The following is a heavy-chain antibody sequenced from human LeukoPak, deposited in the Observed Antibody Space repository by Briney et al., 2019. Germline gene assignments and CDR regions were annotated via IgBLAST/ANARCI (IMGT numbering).Heavy chain of an antibody. V-gene: IGHV4-38-2*01. CDR3: ARGSYTSTWF. CDR1: GFTFSDYY. Sequence: PGGSLRLSCAASGFTFSDYYMSWIRQPPGKGLEWIGSIYHSGSNFYNPSLKSRVTISVDTSKNQFSLKLSSVTAADTAVYYCARGSYTSTWFWGQGTLVTVSS. D-gene: IGHD6-13*01. J-gene: IGHJ4*02. CDR2: IYHSGSN.